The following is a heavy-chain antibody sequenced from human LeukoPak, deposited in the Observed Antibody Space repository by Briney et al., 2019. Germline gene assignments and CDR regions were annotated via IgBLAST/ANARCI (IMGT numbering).Heavy chain of an antibody. CDR1: GGPISTSY. J-gene: IGHJ4*02. V-gene: IGHV4-59*01. D-gene: IGHD2-21*01. Sequence: SETLSLTCIVSGGPISTSYWSWIRQPPGKELEWIGYIHYSGSTNYNPSLKSRVTISVDTSKNQFSLNLSSVTAADTAVYYCARATAYYCIDYWGQGTLVTVSS. CDR2: IHYSGST. CDR3: ARATAYYCIDY.